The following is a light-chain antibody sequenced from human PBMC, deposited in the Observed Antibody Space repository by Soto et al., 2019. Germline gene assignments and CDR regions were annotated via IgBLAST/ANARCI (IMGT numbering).Light chain of an antibody. J-gene: IGKJ4*01. CDR2: WAS. CDR3: QQYYSSPPT. V-gene: IGKV4-1*01. Sequence: DIVMTQSPDSLAVSLGERATINCKSSQSVLSSSNKKNDLAWYQQKPGQPPKLLIYWASTRESGVPDRFSGSGSGTDFTLTISSLQAEDVAVYHCQQYYSSPPTFGGGTKVEIK. CDR1: QSVLSSSNKKND.